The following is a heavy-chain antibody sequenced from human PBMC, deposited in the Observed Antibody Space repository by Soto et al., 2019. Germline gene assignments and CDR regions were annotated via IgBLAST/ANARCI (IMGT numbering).Heavy chain of an antibody. CDR1: GYTFTRYG. Sequence: ASVKVSCKASGYTFTRYGISWVRQAPGQGLQWMGWISGYNGDANYAQRFQGRVSMTIDTSTTTAYMELRTLTSDDTAVYYCAKNGQPPYYYYGLDVWA. D-gene: IGHD2-8*01. V-gene: IGHV1-18*01. CDR3: AKNGQPPYYYYGLDV. CDR2: ISGYNGDA. J-gene: IGHJ6*02.